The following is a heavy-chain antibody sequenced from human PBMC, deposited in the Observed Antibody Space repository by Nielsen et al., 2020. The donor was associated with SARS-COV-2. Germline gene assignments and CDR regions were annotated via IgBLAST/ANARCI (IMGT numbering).Heavy chain of an antibody. D-gene: IGHD5-18*01. Sequence: ASVKVSCKASGYTFTGYYMHWVRQAPGQGLEWMGWINPNSGGTNYAQKFQGWVTMTRDTSISTAYMELSRLRSDDTAVYYCARDEYNYGYNWFDTWGQGTLVTVSS. J-gene: IGHJ5*02. CDR2: INPNSGGT. CDR1: GYTFTGYY. V-gene: IGHV1-2*04. CDR3: ARDEYNYGYNWFDT.